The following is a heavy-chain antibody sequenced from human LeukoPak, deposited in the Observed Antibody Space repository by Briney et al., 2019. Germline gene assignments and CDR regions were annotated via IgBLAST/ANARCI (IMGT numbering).Heavy chain of an antibody. J-gene: IGHJ3*01. V-gene: IGHV4-34*01. CDR1: GGSFSGYY. CDR2: INHSGST. Sequence: PSETLSLTCAVYGGSFSGYYWSWIRQPPGKGLEWIGEINHSGSTNHNPSLKSRVTISVDTSKNQFSLKLSSVTAADTAVYYCAKDFFFDSSGWCIDYWGQGTMVTVSS. D-gene: IGHD6-19*01. CDR3: AKDFFFDSSGWCIDY.